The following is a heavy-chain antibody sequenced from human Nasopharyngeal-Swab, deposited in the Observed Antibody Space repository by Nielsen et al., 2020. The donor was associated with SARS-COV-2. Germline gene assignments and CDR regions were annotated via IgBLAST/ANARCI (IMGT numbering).Heavy chain of an antibody. J-gene: IGHJ6*02. CDR2: IYYSGST. Sequence: PPGKGLQWIGYIYYSGSTNYNPSLKSRVTISVDTSKNQFSLKLSSVTAADTAVYYCAIGGGGSYYYGMDVWGQGTTVTVSS. CDR3: AIGGGGSYYYGMDV. D-gene: IGHD3-16*01. V-gene: IGHV4-59*01.